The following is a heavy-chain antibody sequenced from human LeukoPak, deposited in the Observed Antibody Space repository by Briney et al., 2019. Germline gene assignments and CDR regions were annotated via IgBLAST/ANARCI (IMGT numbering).Heavy chain of an antibody. CDR3: AKSEGSSSWIYFGY. CDR2: IRYDGSNK. J-gene: IGHJ4*02. V-gene: IGHV3-30*02. Sequence: GGSLRVSCAASGFTFSSSGMHWVRQAPGKGVEWVAFIRYDGSNKYYADSVRGRFTISRDNSKNTLYLQMNSLRAEDTAVCYCAKSEGSSSWIYFGYWGQGTLVTVSS. D-gene: IGHD6-13*01. CDR1: GFTFSSSG.